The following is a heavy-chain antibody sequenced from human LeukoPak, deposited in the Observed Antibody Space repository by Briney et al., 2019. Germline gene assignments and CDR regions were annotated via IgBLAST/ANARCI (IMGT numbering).Heavy chain of an antibody. CDR3: AKTPRYIAARQSHFDY. D-gene: IGHD6-6*01. CDR2: ISYDGSNK. J-gene: IGHJ4*02. CDR1: GFTFSSYA. Sequence: PGRSLRLSCAASGFTFSSYAMHWVRQAPGKGLEWVAVISYDGSNKYYADSVKGRFTISRDNSKKTLYLQMNSLRAEDTAVYYCAKTPRYIAARQSHFDYWGQGTLVTVSS. V-gene: IGHV3-30-3*02.